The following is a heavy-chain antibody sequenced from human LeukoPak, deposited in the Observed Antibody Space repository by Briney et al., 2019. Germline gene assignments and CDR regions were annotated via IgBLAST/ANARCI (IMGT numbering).Heavy chain of an antibody. CDR1: GFTFSSYW. J-gene: IGHJ4*02. V-gene: IGHV3-7*05. CDR2: IKLDGTEK. Sequence: GGSLRLSCAASGFTFSSYWMHWVRQAPGKGLEWVANIKLDGTEKYYVDSVKGRFTISRDNAKNSLYLQMNSLRAEDTAVYYCANDRFYFGVWGQGTLVTVSS. D-gene: IGHD3-16*01. CDR3: ANDRFYFGV.